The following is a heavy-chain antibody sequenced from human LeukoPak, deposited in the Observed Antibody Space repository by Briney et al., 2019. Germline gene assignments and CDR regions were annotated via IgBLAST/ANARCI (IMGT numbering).Heavy chain of an antibody. J-gene: IGHJ6*02. CDR1: GFTFSSYW. CDR3: ARGGGLDV. V-gene: IGHV3-7*03. CDR2: INHNGNVN. D-gene: IGHD3-16*01. Sequence: GGSLRLSCAASGFTFSSYWMNWARQAPGEGLEWVASINHNGNVNHYVDSVKGRFTISRDNAKNSLYLQMSNLRAEDTAVYFCARGGGLDVWGQGATVTVSS.